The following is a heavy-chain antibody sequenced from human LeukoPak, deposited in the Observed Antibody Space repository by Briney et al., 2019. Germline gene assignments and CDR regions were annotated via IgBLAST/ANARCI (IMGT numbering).Heavy chain of an antibody. Sequence: GGSLRLSCAASGFTFTSYAMSWVRQAPGKGLEWVSTISGSGGSTYYADSVKGRFTTSRDNSKNTLYLQMNSLRAEDTAVYYCAKDGSYGLFDYWGQGTLVTVSS. CDR3: AKDGSYGLFDY. V-gene: IGHV3-23*01. CDR1: GFTFTSYA. J-gene: IGHJ4*02. CDR2: ISGSGGST. D-gene: IGHD5-18*01.